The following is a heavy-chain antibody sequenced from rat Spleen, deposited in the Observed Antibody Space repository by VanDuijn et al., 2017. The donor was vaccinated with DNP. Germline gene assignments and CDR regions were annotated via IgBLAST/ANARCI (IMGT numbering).Heavy chain of an antibody. V-gene: IGHV2-6*01. CDR1: GFSLTSYS. D-gene: IGHD1-12*02. CDR2: MSNGGNT. Sequence: QVQLKESGPGLVQPSQTLSLTCTVSGFSLTSYSVAWVRQPPAKGLEWVAAMSNGGNTYYNSALKSRLSISRDTSKSQVFLKMNSLQTEDTAMYFCARSDYSDDGFYYGYFDYWGQGVMVTVSS. J-gene: IGHJ2*01. CDR3: ARSDYSDDGFYYGYFDY.